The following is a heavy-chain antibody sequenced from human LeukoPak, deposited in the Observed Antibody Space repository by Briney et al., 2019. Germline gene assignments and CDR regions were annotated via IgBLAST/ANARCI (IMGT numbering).Heavy chain of an antibody. CDR2: IYHSGST. Sequence: SETPSLTCAVSGGSISSGGYSWSWLRQRPGKGLEWIGYIYHSGSTYYNPSLKSRVTISVDRSKNQFPLKLSSVTAADTAVYYCARGVIAGDPYFDYWGQGTLVTVSS. V-gene: IGHV4-30-2*01. CDR1: GGSISSGGYS. CDR3: ARGVIAGDPYFDY. J-gene: IGHJ4*02. D-gene: IGHD6-13*01.